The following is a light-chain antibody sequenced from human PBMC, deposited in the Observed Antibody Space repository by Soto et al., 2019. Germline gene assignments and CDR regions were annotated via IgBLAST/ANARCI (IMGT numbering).Light chain of an antibody. CDR2: AAS. J-gene: IGKJ1*01. Sequence: EIVMTQSPATLSVSPGERATLSCRASQSVSSNLAWYQQKPGQAPRLLIYAASSRATVIPDRFSGGGSGTDFTLTISRLEPEDFAVYYCQQCGSSPWTFGQGTKVDIK. CDR1: QSVSSN. V-gene: IGKV3-20*01. CDR3: QQCGSSPWT.